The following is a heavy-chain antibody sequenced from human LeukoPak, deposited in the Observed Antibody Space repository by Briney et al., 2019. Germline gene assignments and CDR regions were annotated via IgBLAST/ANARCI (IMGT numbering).Heavy chain of an antibody. D-gene: IGHD2-2*01. J-gene: IGHJ3*02. V-gene: IGHV4-31*03. CDR3: ARVRTSYCSSTSCHGPFDI. CDR2: IYYGGST. Sequence: PSQTLSLTCTVSGGSISSGGYYWSWIRQHPGKGLEWIGYIYYGGSTYYNPSLKSRVTISVDTSKNQFSLKLSSVTAADTAVYYCARVRTSYCSSTSCHGPFDIWGQGTMVTVSS. CDR1: GGSISSGGYY.